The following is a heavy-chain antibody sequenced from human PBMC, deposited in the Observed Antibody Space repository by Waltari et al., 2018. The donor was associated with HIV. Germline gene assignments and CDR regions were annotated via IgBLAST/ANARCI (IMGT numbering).Heavy chain of an antibody. D-gene: IGHD6-19*01. CDR2: FYHGGTT. Sequence: QLQETGPGLVKPSETLALICDVSGYSISSGYYWGWIRQPPGKGLEWIGHFYHGGTTIYNPSLKSRVSIAVDTSKNQFSLSLTAVTAADAAVYYCASGLPYSSGGGGFDYWGRGNLVTVSS. V-gene: IGHV4-38-2*01. J-gene: IGHJ4*02. CDR3: ASGLPYSSGGGGFDY. CDR1: GYSISSGYY.